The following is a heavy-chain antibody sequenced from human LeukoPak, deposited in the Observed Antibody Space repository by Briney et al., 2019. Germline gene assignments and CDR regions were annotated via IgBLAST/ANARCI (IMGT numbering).Heavy chain of an antibody. V-gene: IGHV4-34*01. Sequence: SETLSLTCAVYGGSFSGYYWSWIRQAPGKGLEWIGEINHSGSTNYNPSLKSRVTISVDTSKNQFSLKLSSVTAADTAVYYCARGRNSGWYVFRRESDYWGQGTLVTVSS. J-gene: IGHJ4*02. D-gene: IGHD6-19*01. CDR2: INHSGST. CDR1: GGSFSGYY. CDR3: ARGRNSGWYVFRRESDY.